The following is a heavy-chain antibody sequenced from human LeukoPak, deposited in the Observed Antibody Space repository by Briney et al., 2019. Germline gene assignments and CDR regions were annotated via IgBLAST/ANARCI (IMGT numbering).Heavy chain of an antibody. CDR2: INNGGST. CDR3: ARDRFRYCTNGVCSYFDY. CDR1: GGSISSGDYY. Sequence: SQTLSLTCSVSGGSISSGDYYWSWIRQPPGKGLEWIVYINNGGSTYYNPSLTSRVTISVDMSKNQFSLKLSSVTAADTAVYYCARDRFRYCTNGVCSYFDYWGQGTLVTVSS. V-gene: IGHV4-30-4*01. J-gene: IGHJ4*02. D-gene: IGHD2-8*01.